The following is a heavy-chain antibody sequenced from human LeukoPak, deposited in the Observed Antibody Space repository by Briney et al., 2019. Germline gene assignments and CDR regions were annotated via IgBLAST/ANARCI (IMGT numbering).Heavy chain of an antibody. D-gene: IGHD3-10*01. Sequence: GGSLRLSCAAAGFTFSSYGMHWVRQAPGKGLEWVAFIRYDGSNKYYADSVKGRFTISRDNSKNTLYLQMNSLRAEDTAVYYCAKDSLYGSGSYYNFYGMDVWGQGTTVTVPS. J-gene: IGHJ6*02. CDR1: GFTFSSYG. CDR2: IRYDGSNK. V-gene: IGHV3-30*02. CDR3: AKDSLYGSGSYYNFYGMDV.